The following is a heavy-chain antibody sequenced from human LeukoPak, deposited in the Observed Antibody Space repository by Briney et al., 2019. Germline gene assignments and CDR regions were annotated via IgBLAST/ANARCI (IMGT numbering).Heavy chain of an antibody. CDR1: GFTFSNAW. J-gene: IGHJ3*02. D-gene: IGHD3-22*01. CDR3: TIPDPVVTNDAFDI. CDR2: IKSKTDGGTT. Sequence: GGSLGLSCAASGFTFSNAWMSWVRQAPGKGLEWVGRIKSKTDGGTTDYAAPVKGRFTISRDDSKNTLYLQMNSLKTEDTAVYYCTIPDPVVTNDAFDIWGQGTMVTVSS. V-gene: IGHV3-15*01.